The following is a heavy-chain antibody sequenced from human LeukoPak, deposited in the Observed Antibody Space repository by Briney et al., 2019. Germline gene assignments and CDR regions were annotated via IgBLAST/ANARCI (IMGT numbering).Heavy chain of an antibody. CDR2: IYTSGST. V-gene: IGHV4-4*07. Sequence: SETLSLTCTVSGGSISSYYWSWIRQPAGKGLEWIGRIYTSGSTNYNPSLKSRVTMSVDTSKNQFSLKLSSVTAADTAVYYCAREIHSSGYYQNYYFDYWGQGTLVTVSS. D-gene: IGHD3-22*01. CDR1: GGSISSYY. J-gene: IGHJ4*02. CDR3: AREIHSSGYYQNYYFDY.